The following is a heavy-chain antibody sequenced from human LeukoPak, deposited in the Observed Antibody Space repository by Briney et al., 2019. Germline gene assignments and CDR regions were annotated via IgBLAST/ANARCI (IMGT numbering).Heavy chain of an antibody. CDR2: INPNSGDT. Sequence: ASVKVSCKASGYTFTGYQMHWVRQAPGQGLEWMGWINPNSGDTHYAQKFQGRVTMTRDTSISTAYMELSRLRSDDTAVYYCARNMVRGVITGAYYYYMDVWGKGTTVTVSS. CDR3: ARNMVRGVITGAYYYYMDV. V-gene: IGHV1-2*02. CDR1: GYTFTGYQ. D-gene: IGHD3-10*01. J-gene: IGHJ6*03.